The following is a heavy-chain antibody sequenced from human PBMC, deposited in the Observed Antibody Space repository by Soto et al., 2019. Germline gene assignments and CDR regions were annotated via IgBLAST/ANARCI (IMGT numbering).Heavy chain of an antibody. Sequence: GGSLRLSCAASGFTFSSYGMHWVRQAPGKGLEWVAVIWYDGSNKYYADSVKGRFTISRDNSKNTLYLQMNSLRAEDTAVYYCARDPYYYDSSGYYYYWGQGTLVTVSS. J-gene: IGHJ4*02. D-gene: IGHD3-22*01. CDR2: IWYDGSNK. CDR3: ARDPYYYDSSGYYYY. CDR1: GFTFSSYG. V-gene: IGHV3-33*01.